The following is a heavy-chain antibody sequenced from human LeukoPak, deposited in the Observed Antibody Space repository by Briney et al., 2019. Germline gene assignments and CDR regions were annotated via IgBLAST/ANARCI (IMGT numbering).Heavy chain of an antibody. J-gene: IGHJ5*02. Sequence: GGSLRLSCAASGFTFSSYSMNWVRQAPGKGLEWVSSISSSSSYIYYADSVKGRFIISRDNAKNSLYLQMNSLRAEDTAVYYCARAIAVAGTSSWFDPWGQGTLVTVSS. CDR2: ISSSSSYI. V-gene: IGHV3-21*01. CDR1: GFTFSSYS. CDR3: ARAIAVAGTSSWFDP. D-gene: IGHD6-19*01.